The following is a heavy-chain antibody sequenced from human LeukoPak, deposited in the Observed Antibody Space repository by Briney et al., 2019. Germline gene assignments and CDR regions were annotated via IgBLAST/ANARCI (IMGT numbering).Heavy chain of an antibody. CDR1: GGSTNSYY. V-gene: IGHV4-59*08. CDR3: VRHLSAGRPAFDI. Sequence: SETLSHTCTVSGGSTNSYYWSWIRQPPGKGLEWIGYIYYSGSTNYNPSLKSRVTISVDTSNNKFSLKLTSLTAADTAVYYCVRHLSAGRPAFDIWGQGTMVTVSS. CDR2: IYYSGST. J-gene: IGHJ3*02. D-gene: IGHD2-15*01.